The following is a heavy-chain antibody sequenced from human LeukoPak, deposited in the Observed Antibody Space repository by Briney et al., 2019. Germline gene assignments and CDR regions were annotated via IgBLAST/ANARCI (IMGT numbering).Heavy chain of an antibody. D-gene: IGHD5-24*01. CDR3: ARPHGPNWFDP. Sequence: GGSLRLSCTVSGFTVSSNSMSWVRQAPGKGLEWVSFIYSAGSIYYSDSVKGRFTISRDNSKNTLYLQMNSLRAEDTAVYYCARPHGPNWFDPWGQGTLVTVSS. CDR2: IYSAGSI. J-gene: IGHJ5*02. V-gene: IGHV3-53*01. CDR1: GFTVSSNS.